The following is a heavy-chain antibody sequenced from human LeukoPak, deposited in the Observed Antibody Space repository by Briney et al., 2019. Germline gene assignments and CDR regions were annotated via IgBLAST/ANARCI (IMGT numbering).Heavy chain of an antibody. CDR2: ISSSSSYI. CDR1: GFTFSSYA. CDR3: ARDLGNYYDSSGYC. J-gene: IGHJ4*02. Sequence: PGGSLRLSCAASGFTFSSYAMSWVRQAPGKGLEWVSSISSSSSYIYYADSVKGRFTISRDNAKNSLYLQMNSLRAEDTAVYYCARDLGNYYDSSGYCWGQGTLVTVSS. D-gene: IGHD3-22*01. V-gene: IGHV3-21*01.